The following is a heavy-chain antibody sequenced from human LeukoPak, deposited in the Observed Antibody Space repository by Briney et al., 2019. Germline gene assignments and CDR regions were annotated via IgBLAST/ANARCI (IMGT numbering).Heavy chain of an antibody. D-gene: IGHD2-2*02. CDR2: IIPIFGTA. J-gene: IGHJ5*02. V-gene: IGHV1-69*05. CDR1: GGTFSSYA. CDR3: ARGEGYCSSTSCYTSWFGP. Sequence: SVKVSFKASGGTFSSYAISWVRQAPGQGLEWMGGIIPIFGTANYAQKFQGRVTITTDETTSTAYMELSSLRSEDTAVYYCARGEGYCSSTSCYTSWFGPWGQGTLVTVSS.